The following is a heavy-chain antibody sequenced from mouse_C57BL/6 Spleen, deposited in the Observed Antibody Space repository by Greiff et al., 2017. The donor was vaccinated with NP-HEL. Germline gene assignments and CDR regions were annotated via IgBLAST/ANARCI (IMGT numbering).Heavy chain of an antibody. CDR3: ARGGARNWGYFDY. V-gene: IGHV1-82*01. J-gene: IGHJ2*01. D-gene: IGHD4-1*01. Sequence: QVQLQQSGPELVKPGASVKISCKASGYAFSSSWMNWVKQRPGKGLEWIGRIYPGDGDTNYNGKFKGKATLTADKSSSTAYMQLSSLTSEDSAVYFCARGGARNWGYFDYWGQGTTLTVSS. CDR1: GYAFSSSW. CDR2: IYPGDGDT.